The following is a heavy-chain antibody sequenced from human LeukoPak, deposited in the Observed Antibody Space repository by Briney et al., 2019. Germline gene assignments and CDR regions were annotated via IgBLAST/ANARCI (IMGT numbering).Heavy chain of an antibody. CDR3: ARGLAVEMATVHFDY. D-gene: IGHD5-24*01. CDR1: GGSISSYY. CDR2: IYYSGST. V-gene: IGHV4-59*08. Sequence: PSETLSLTCTVSGGSISSYYWSWIRQPPGKGLEWIGYIYYSGSTNYNPSLKSRVTISVDTSKNQFSLKLSSVTAADTAVYHCARGLAVEMATVHFDYWGQGTLVTVSS. J-gene: IGHJ4*02.